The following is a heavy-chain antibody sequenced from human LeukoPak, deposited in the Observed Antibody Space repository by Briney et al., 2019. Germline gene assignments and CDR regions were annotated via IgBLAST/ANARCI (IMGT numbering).Heavy chain of an antibody. CDR2: IGGST. CDR1: GFTFSSYA. Sequence: GGSLRLSCAASGFTFSSYAMSWVRQAPGKGLEWVSGIGGSTYYADSVKGRFTISRDNSKNMLHLQMTSLRAEDTAVYYCAKTGGHLDYWGQGTLVTVSS. V-gene: IGHV3-23*01. D-gene: IGHD2-15*01. J-gene: IGHJ4*02. CDR3: AKTGGHLDY.